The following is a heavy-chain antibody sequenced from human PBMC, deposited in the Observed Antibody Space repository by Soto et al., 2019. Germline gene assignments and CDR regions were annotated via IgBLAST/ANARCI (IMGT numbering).Heavy chain of an antibody. D-gene: IGHD6-13*01. CDR1: GGSISSSSYY. J-gene: IGHJ6*02. Sequence: PPETLSLTCTVSGGSISSSSYYWGWIRQPPGKGLEWIGSIYYSGSTYYNPSLKSRVTISVDTSKNQFSLKLSSVTAADTAVYYCATQQLAYYYYGMDVWGQGTTVTVSS. CDR3: ATQQLAYYYYGMDV. V-gene: IGHV4-39*01. CDR2: IYYSGST.